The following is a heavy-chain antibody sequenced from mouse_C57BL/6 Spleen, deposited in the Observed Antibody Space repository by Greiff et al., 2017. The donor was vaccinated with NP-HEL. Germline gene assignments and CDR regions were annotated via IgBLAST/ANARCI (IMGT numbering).Heavy chain of an antibody. V-gene: IGHV1-47*01. D-gene: IGHD2-5*01. CDR3: ARGAYYSNYVDWYFDV. CDR2: FHPYNDDT. CDR1: GYTFTTYP. J-gene: IGHJ1*03. Sequence: VQLQQSGAELVKPGASVKMSCKASGYTFTTYPIEWMKQNHGKSLEWIGNFHPYNDDTKYNEKFKGKATLTVEKSSSTVYLELSRLTSDDSAVYYCARGAYYSNYVDWYFDVWGTGTTVTVSS.